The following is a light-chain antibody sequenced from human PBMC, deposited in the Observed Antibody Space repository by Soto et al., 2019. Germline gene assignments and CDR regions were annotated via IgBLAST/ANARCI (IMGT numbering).Light chain of an antibody. CDR3: SSYTSNNTLPDVV. J-gene: IGLJ2*01. CDR1: SSDVGGYNY. Sequence: QSVLTQPASVSGSPGQSITISCTGTSSDVGGYNYVSWYQQHPGKAPKLMTYDVSNRPSGVSNRFSGSKSGNTASLTISGLQAEDEADYYCSSYTSNNTLPDVVFGGGTQLTVL. V-gene: IGLV2-14*01. CDR2: DVS.